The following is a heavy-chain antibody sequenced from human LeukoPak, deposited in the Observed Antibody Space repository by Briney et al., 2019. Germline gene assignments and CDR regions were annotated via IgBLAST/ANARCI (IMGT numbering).Heavy chain of an antibody. V-gene: IGHV3-30*18. J-gene: IGHJ4*02. CDR3: AKVRGVRRYSTYYFDY. Sequence: GRSLRLSCAASGFTFSSYGMHWVRQAPGKGLEWVAVISYDGSNKYYADSVKGRFTISRDNSKNTLYLQMNSLRAEDTAVYYCAKVRGVRRYSTYYFDYWGQGTLVTVSS. CDR1: GFTFSSYG. D-gene: IGHD6-13*01. CDR2: ISYDGSNK.